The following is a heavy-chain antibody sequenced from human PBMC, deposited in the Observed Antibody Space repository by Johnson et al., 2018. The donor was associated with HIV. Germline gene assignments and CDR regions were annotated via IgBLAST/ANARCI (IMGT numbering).Heavy chain of an antibody. CDR1: GFTFSDYY. Sequence: QVQLVESGGGLVKPGGSLRLSCAASGFTFSDYYMSWIRQAPGKGLEWVSYISSSGSTIYYADSVKGRFTISRDNSKNTLYLQMNSLRAEDTAVFYCAKTRRGGNLDAFDMWGQGTMVTVSS. J-gene: IGHJ3*02. D-gene: IGHD3-10*01. CDR2: ISSSGSTI. V-gene: IGHV3-11*01. CDR3: AKTRRGGNLDAFDM.